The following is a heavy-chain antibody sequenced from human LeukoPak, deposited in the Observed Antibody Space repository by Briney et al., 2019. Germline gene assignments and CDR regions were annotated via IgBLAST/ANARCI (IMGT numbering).Heavy chain of an antibody. Sequence: GGSLRLSCAASGFTFSSYAMHWVRQAPGKGLEWVAVISYDGSNRYYADSVKGRFTISRDNSKNTLYLQMNSLRAEDTAVYYCARAERYSSALDGGWGQGTLVTVSS. CDR1: GFTFSSYA. J-gene: IGHJ4*02. CDR3: ARAERYSSALDGG. V-gene: IGHV3-30*04. D-gene: IGHD6-19*01. CDR2: ISYDGSNR.